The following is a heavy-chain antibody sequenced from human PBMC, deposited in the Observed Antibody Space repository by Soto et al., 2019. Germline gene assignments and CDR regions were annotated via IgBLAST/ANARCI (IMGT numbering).Heavy chain of an antibody. CDR3: AHRRAYCTGGSCYSIWFDP. CDR1: GFSLSTSGMG. CDR2: IYWDDDK. Sequence: GPTLVNPTQTLTLTCTFSGFSLSTSGMGVGWIRQPPGKALEWLALIYWDDDKRYSPSLKSRLTITKDTSKNQVVLTMTNMDPVDTATYYCAHRRAYCTGGSCYSIWFDPWGQGTLVTVPQ. J-gene: IGHJ5*02. V-gene: IGHV2-5*02. D-gene: IGHD2-15*01.